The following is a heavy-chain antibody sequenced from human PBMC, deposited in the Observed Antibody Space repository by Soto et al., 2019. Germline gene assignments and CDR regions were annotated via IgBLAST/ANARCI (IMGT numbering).Heavy chain of an antibody. CDR1: GYTFTGYF. V-gene: IGHV1-2*02. J-gene: IGHJ5*02. CDR3: ERGGGTILAPLP. Sequence: QVQLVQSGAEVKKPGASVKVSCKASGYTFTGYFMHWVRQAPGQGLEWMGWINPNSGATKYAQKFQGRVTLSRDTSIRTAYMEWTGLRSDDTAVYYCERGGGTILAPLPWGQGTQVTVSS. D-gene: IGHD3-3*01. CDR2: INPNSGAT.